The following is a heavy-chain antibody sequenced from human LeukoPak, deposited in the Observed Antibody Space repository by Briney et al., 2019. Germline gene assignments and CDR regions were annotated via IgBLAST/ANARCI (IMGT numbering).Heavy chain of an antibody. Sequence: ASVKVSCKASGYTFTSYYMHWVRQAPGQGLEWMGIINPSGGSTSYAQKFQGRATMTRDMSTSTVYMELSSLRSDDTAVYYCARADSRAFDIWGQGTMVTVSS. CDR2: INPSGGST. V-gene: IGHV1-46*01. CDR3: ARADSRAFDI. CDR1: GYTFTSYY. J-gene: IGHJ3*02.